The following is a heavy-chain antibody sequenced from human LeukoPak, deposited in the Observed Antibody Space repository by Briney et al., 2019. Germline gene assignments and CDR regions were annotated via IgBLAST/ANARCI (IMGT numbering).Heavy chain of an antibody. J-gene: IGHJ3*02. CDR1: GFTFSSYS. CDR3: AKASSSQYYDILTGHFVGAFDI. CDR2: ISSSSSTI. D-gene: IGHD3-9*01. V-gene: IGHV3-48*04. Sequence: GGSLRLSCAASGFTFSSYSMNWVRQAPGKGLEWVSYISSSSSTIYYADSVKGRFTISRDNAKNSLYLQMNSLRAEDTALYYCAKASSSQYYDILTGHFVGAFDIWGQGTMVTVSS.